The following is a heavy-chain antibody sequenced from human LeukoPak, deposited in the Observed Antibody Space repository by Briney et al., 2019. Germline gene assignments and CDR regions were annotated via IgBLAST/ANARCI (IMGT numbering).Heavy chain of an antibody. Sequence: PGGSLRLSCAASGFTFSSYWMSWVRQAPGKGLEWVANIKQDGSERYYVDSVKGRFTISRDNAKNSLYLQMNSLRAEDTAVYYCARGYCSGGSCYSAIFDYWGQGTLVTVSS. CDR3: ARGYCSGGSCYSAIFDY. CDR1: GFTFSSYW. J-gene: IGHJ4*02. D-gene: IGHD2-15*01. CDR2: IKQDGSER. V-gene: IGHV3-7*03.